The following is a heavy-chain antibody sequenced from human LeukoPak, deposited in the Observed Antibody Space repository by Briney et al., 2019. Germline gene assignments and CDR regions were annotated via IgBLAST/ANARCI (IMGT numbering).Heavy chain of an antibody. J-gene: IGHJ4*02. CDR3: ATVVVVPAATDY. Sequence: GGSLRLSCAASGFTFSSDSTNWVRQAPGKGLEWVSSISSSSSYIYYADSVKGRFTISRDNAKNSLYLQMNSLRAEDTAVYYCATVVVVPAATDYWGQGTLVTVSS. CDR1: GFTFSSDS. V-gene: IGHV3-21*01. D-gene: IGHD2-2*01. CDR2: ISSSSSYI.